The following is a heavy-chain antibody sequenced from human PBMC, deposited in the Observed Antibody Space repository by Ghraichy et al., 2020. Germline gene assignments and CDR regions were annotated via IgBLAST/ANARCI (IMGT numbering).Heavy chain of an antibody. J-gene: IGHJ6*02. Sequence: SETLSLTCAVYGGSFSGYYWSWIRQPPGKGLEWIGEINHSGSTNYNPSLKSRFTISVDTSKNQFSLKLSSVTAADTAVYYCARGERGTRPLKNQMTTVTTFHYYGMDVWGQGTTVTVSS. CDR3: ARGERGTRPLKNQMTTVTTFHYYGMDV. CDR1: GGSFSGYY. V-gene: IGHV4-34*01. CDR2: INHSGST. D-gene: IGHD4-17*01.